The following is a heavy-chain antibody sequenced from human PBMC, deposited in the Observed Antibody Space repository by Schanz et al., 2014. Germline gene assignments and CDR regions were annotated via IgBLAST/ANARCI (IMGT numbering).Heavy chain of an antibody. Sequence: EVELVESGGGLVQPGGSLRLSCAASGFSFSDPAMDWVRQAAGKGLEWVGRVRKKEFSDDTEEYAASVRGRFTISRDDSKNVVNLQMNGLKTEDTAMYYCVREGSTTPVAGLRSFDWLGRFDYWGQGALVTVSS. CDR3: VREGSTTPVAGLRSFDWLGRFDY. J-gene: IGHJ4*02. CDR1: GFSFSDPA. D-gene: IGHD3-9*01. CDR2: VRKKEFSDDTE. V-gene: IGHV3-72*01.